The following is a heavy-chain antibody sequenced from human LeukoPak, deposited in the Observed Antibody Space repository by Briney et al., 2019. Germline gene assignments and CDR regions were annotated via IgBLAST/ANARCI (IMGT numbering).Heavy chain of an antibody. Sequence: SETLSLTCTVSGGSISSYYWSWIRQPAGKGLEWIGRIYTSGSTNYNPSLKSRVTMSVDTSKNQFSLKLSSVTAADTAVCYCAREIAARVWFDPWGQGALVTVSS. CDR3: AREIAARVWFDP. CDR2: IYTSGST. CDR1: GGSISSYY. D-gene: IGHD6-6*01. J-gene: IGHJ5*02. V-gene: IGHV4-4*07.